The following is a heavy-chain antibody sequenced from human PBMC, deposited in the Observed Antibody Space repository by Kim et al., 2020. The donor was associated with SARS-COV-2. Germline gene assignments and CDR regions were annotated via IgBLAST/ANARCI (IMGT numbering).Heavy chain of an antibody. CDR2: ET. Sequence: ETIYAQKFQGRVTMTEDTSTDTAYMELSSLRSEDTAVYYCATDPVDAFDIWGQGTMVTVSS. J-gene: IGHJ3*02. V-gene: IGHV1-24*01. CDR3: ATDPVDAFDI.